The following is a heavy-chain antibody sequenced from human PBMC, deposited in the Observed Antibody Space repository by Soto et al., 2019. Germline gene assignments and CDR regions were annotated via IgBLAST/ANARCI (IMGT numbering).Heavy chain of an antibody. Sequence: GGSLRLSCKTSGFTFGDYGMSWFRQAPGKGLEWVGFIRNKDYGEATEHAASVKGRFIISRDDSNSVAYLQMNSLTTGGTAMYFCARSTTVTRKSDYWGQGTLVTVSS. CDR1: GFTFGDYG. V-gene: IGHV3-49*03. J-gene: IGHJ4*02. CDR3: ARSTTVTRKSDY. D-gene: IGHD4-17*01. CDR2: IRNKDYGEAT.